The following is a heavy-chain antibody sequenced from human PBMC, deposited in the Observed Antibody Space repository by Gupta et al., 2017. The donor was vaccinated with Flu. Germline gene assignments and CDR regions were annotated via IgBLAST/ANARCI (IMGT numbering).Heavy chain of an antibody. J-gene: IGHJ6*02. V-gene: IGHV3-23*01. D-gene: IGHD3-22*01. Sequence: ISGTGATTYYADSIEGRFTISRDNSKNTLFLQMHSLSPEDTAVYYCAKDQEAVDYYDSSGYHYTQYHFYGVEVWGQGTTVTVSS. CDR2: ISGTGATT. CDR3: AKDQEAVDYYDSSGYHYTQYHFYGVEV.